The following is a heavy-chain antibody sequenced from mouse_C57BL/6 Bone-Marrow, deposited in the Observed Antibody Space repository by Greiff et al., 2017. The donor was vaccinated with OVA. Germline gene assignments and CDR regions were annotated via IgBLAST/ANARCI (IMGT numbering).Heavy chain of an antibody. J-gene: IGHJ2*01. D-gene: IGHD2-3*01. V-gene: IGHV1-22*01. CDR2: INPNNGGT. Sequence: EVMLQESGPELVKPGASVKMSCKASGYTFTDYNMHWVKQSHGKSLEWIGYINPNNGGTSYNQKFKGKATLTVNKSSSTAYMELRSLTSEDSAVYYCARDGYYFDYWGQGTTLTVSS. CDR1: GYTFTDYN. CDR3: ARDGYYFDY.